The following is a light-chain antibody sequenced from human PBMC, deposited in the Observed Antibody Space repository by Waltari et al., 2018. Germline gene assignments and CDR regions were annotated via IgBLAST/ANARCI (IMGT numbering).Light chain of an antibody. CDR1: QGINNY. Sequence: DIQMTQSPSSLSASVGDRVTITCRTSQGINNYLSWYQQKPGKAPKRLIYTTSSLESGFPSRFSGSGSGTEFTLTISSLQPEDFAAYYCLQYNSKPFTFGPGTRLDIK. V-gene: IGKV1-17*01. CDR2: TTS. CDR3: LQYNSKPFT. J-gene: IGKJ3*01.